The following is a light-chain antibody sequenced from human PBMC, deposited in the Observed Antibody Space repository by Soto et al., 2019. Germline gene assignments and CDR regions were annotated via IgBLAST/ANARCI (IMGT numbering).Light chain of an antibody. CDR2: DAS. V-gene: IGKV1-33*01. Sequence: DIQMTQSPSSLFASVGDRVTITCQATQDINIYLNWYQQKPGKAPNLLIYDASNLEIGVPSRFSGSGSGTHVTFTISSLQTEDIGTYYCQQYDNLPITFGRGTRLEIK. J-gene: IGKJ5*01. CDR3: QQYDNLPIT. CDR1: QDINIY.